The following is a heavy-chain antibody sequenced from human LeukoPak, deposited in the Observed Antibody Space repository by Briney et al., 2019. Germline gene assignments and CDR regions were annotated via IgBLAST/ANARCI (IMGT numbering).Heavy chain of an antibody. D-gene: IGHD2-2*01. V-gene: IGHV4-34*01. Sequence: SETLSLTCAVYGGSFSGHYWSWSRQPPGKGLEWIGEINHSGSTNYNPSLKSRATISVDTSKNQFSLKLSSVTAADTAVYYCASRYCSSTSCYHSGHAFDIWGQGTMVTVSS. CDR1: GGSFSGHY. CDR3: ASRYCSSTSCYHSGHAFDI. J-gene: IGHJ3*02. CDR2: INHSGST.